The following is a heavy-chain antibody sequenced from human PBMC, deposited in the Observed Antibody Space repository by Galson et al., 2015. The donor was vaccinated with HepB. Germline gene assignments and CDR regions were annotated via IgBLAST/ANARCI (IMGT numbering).Heavy chain of an antibody. CDR3: AKDVSSSSVWYFDL. CDR1: GFTFSSYA. V-gene: IGHV3-23*01. D-gene: IGHD6-6*01. CDR2: ISGSAGYT. Sequence: SLRLSCAASGFTFSSYAMSWVRQTPGKGLEWVSGISGSAGYTNSADSMRGRFTISRDNSKNTLYLQMSSLRAEDTAVYYCAKDVSSSSVWYFDLWGRGTLVTVSS. J-gene: IGHJ2*01.